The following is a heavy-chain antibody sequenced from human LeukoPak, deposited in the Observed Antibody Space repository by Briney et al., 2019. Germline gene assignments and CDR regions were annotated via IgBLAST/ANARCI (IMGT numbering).Heavy chain of an antibody. CDR2: MHYTGST. CDR1: GGSISSGDYY. D-gene: IGHD6-19*01. J-gene: IGHJ5*02. Sequence: SQTLSLTCTASGGSISSGDYYWSWIRQPPGKGLEWIGHMHYTGSTYYNPSLKSRTTISVDMSKNQLSLKLSSVTVADTAVYYCASAAGAVAGTNWFDPWGQGTLVTVSS. V-gene: IGHV4-30-4*01. CDR3: ASAAGAVAGTNWFDP.